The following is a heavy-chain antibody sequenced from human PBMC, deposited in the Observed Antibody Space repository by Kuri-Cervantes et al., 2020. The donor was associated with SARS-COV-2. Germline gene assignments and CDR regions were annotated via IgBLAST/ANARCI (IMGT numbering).Heavy chain of an antibody. CDR3: AREGYYEPTDMDV. CDR1: GFTFSSYA. J-gene: IGHJ6*02. Sequence: GGSQRLSCAASGFTFSSYAMSWVRQAPGKGLEWVSVISASGASTYYADSVKGRFTISRDNSKNTLYLQMNSLRAEATAVYYCAREGYYEPTDMDVWGQGTTVTVSS. CDR2: ISASGAST. D-gene: IGHD3-22*01. V-gene: IGHV3-23*01.